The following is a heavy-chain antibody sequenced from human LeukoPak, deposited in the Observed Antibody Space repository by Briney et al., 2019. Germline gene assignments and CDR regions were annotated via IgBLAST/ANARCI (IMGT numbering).Heavy chain of an antibody. CDR3: ARLGYCSGGSCPEDPYYFDY. CDR1: GYTFTSYG. V-gene: IGHV1-18*01. CDR2: ISAYNGNT. Sequence: ALVKVSCKASGYTFTSYGISWVRQAPGQGLEWMGWISAYNGNTNYAQKLQGRVTMTTDTSTSTAYMELRSLRSDDTAVYYCARLGYCSGGSCPEDPYYFDYWGQGTLVTVSS. J-gene: IGHJ4*02. D-gene: IGHD2-15*01.